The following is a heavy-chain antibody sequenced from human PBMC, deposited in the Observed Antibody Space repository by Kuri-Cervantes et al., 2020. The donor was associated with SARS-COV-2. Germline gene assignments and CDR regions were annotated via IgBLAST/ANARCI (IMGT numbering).Heavy chain of an antibody. D-gene: IGHD6-13*01. CDR1: GYSISSGYY. CDR3: ASSSSSWPYYFDY. J-gene: IGHJ4*02. CDR2: IYHSGST. V-gene: IGHV4-38-2*01. Sequence: SETLTLTCAVSGYSISSGYYWGWVRQPPGKGLEWIGSIYHSGSTYDNPPLKSRVTISVDTSKNQFSLKLSSVTAADTAVHYCASSSSSWPYYFDYWGQGTLVTVSS.